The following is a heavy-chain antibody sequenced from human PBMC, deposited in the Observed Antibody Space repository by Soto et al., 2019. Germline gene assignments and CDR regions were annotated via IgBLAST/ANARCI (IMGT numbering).Heavy chain of an antibody. CDR1: GFTFSSYS. J-gene: IGHJ4*02. Sequence: GGSLRLSCAASGFTFSSYSMNWVRQAPGKGLEWVSSISSSSSYIYYADSVKGRFTISRDNAKNSLYLQMNSLRAEDTAVYYCARDYYYYDSSGYPRPADYWGQGTLVTVSS. V-gene: IGHV3-21*01. CDR3: ARDYYYYDSSGYPRPADY. CDR2: ISSSSSYI. D-gene: IGHD3-22*01.